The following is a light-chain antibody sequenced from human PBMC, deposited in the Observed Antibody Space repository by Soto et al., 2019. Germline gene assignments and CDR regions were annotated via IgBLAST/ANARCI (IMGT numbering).Light chain of an antibody. V-gene: IGKV3-20*01. J-gene: IGKJ2*01. Sequence: EVLLTQSPGTLSLSPGERATLSCRASETVGSNYLAWYQQQPGQAPRLLIFDASTRASGIPDRFSGSGSGTEFSLTISRLEPEDSAVYFCHHYGYGADTFGQGTKLEI. CDR3: HHYGYGADT. CDR1: ETVGSNY. CDR2: DAS.